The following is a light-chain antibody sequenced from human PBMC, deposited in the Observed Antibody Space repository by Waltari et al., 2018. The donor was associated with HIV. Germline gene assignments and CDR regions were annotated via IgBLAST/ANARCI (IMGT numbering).Light chain of an antibody. CDR3: QQYVGSLWT. V-gene: IGKV3-20*01. Sequence: EIVLTQSPGTLSLSPGERATLSCRASQRVSSSHLTWYQQKPGQAPRLLIYITSNRATGIPDRFSGSGSGTDFTLTISRLEPEDFAVYYCQQYVGSLWTFGQGTKVEIK. CDR2: ITS. J-gene: IGKJ1*01. CDR1: QRVSSSH.